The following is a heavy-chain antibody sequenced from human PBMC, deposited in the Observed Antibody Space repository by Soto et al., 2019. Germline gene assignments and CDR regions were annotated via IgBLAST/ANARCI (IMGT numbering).Heavy chain of an antibody. CDR3: TADIPNISANYGMDV. CDR1: GFIFSNTW. CDR2: IKTKIEGGTT. J-gene: IGHJ6*02. V-gene: IGHV3-15*06. D-gene: IGHD6-25*01. Sequence: GGVLRLSCAASGFIFSNTWINWVRQAPGKGLEWVGRIKTKIEGGTTNYAAPVKGRFTVSGDDSKNTVYLHMNSLRTEDTAVYYCTADIPNISANYGMDVWGQGTTVTVSS.